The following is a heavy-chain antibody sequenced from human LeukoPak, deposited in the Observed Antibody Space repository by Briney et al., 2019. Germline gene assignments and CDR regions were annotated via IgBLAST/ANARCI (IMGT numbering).Heavy chain of an antibody. CDR2: IIPIFGTA. Sequence: EASVKVSCKASGGTFSSYAISWVRQAPGQGLEWMGGIIPIFGTANYAQKFQGRVTITADESTSTAYMELSSLRSDDTAVYSCGRGRCSSTSGPGDNCSDPWAQETLVTVSS. V-gene: IGHV1-69*01. CDR1: GGTFSSYA. CDR3: GRGRCSSTSGPGDNCSDP. D-gene: IGHD2-2*01. J-gene: IGHJ5*02.